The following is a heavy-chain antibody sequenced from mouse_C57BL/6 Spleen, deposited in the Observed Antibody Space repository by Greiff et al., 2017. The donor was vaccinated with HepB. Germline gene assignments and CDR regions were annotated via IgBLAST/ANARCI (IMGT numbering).Heavy chain of an antibody. CDR1: GYSITSGYY. V-gene: IGHV3-6*01. J-gene: IGHJ2*01. D-gene: IGHD1-1*01. CDR2: ISYDGSN. Sequence: EVQLVESGPGLVKPSQSLSLTCSVTGYSITSGYYWNWIRQFPGNKLEWMGYISYDGSNNYNPSLKNRISITRDTSKNQFFLKLNSVTTEDTATYYCARRSYGSSFDYWGQGTTLTVSS. CDR3: ARRSYGSSFDY.